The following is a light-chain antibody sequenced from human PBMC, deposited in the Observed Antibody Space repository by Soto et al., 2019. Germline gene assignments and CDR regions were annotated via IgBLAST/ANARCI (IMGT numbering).Light chain of an antibody. V-gene: IGKV1-39*01. CDR3: QQGYSTPLT. Sequence: DIQMTQSPSSLSASVGDRVTISCRASQSISRHLNWYQQKPGKDPTLLIYGASNLQSGAPSRISGSGSGTDFTLTISSLQPEDFATYYCQQGYSTPLTVGGGTKVEFK. J-gene: IGKJ4*01. CDR1: QSISRH. CDR2: GAS.